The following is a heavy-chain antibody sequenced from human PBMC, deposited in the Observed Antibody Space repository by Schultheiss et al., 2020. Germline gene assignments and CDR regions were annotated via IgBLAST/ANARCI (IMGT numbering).Heavy chain of an antibody. CDR2: INMDGGTT. Sequence: ESLKISCAASGFTFSSYAMSWVRQAPGKGLEWVSRINMDGGTTRYADSVQGRFIISRDNVNNIVYLDMNSLRAEDTAVYYCVRDNTGYYDLWGQGTLVTVSS. D-gene: IGHD3-9*01. J-gene: IGHJ4*02. V-gene: IGHV3-74*01. CDR1: GFTFSSYA. CDR3: VRDNTGYYDL.